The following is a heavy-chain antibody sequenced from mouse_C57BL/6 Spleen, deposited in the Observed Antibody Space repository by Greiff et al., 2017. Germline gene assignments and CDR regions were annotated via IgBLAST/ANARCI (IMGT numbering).Heavy chain of an antibody. Sequence: EVKLMESGPGMVKPSQSLSLTCTVTGYSITSGYDWHWIRHFPGNKLEWMGYISYSGSTNYNPSLKSRISITHDTSKNHFFLKLNSVTTEDTATYYCARGDYDYDVGFAYWGQGTLVTVSA. CDR1: GYSITSGYD. V-gene: IGHV3-1*01. CDR3: ARGDYDYDVGFAY. CDR2: ISYSGST. D-gene: IGHD2-4*01. J-gene: IGHJ3*01.